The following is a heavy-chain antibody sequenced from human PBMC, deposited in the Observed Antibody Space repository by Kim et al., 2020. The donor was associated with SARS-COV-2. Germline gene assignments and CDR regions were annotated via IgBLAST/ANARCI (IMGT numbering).Heavy chain of an antibody. D-gene: IGHD6-13*01. CDR2: IYYSGST. Sequence: SETLSLTCTVSGGSISSGGYYWSWIRQHPGKGLEWIGYIYYSGSTYYNPSLKSRVTISVDTSKNQFSLKLSSVTAADTAVYYCARDWGSSSWYGVGGPWGQGTLVTVSS. V-gene: IGHV4-31*03. J-gene: IGHJ5*02. CDR1: GGSISSGGYY. CDR3: ARDWGSSSWYGVGGP.